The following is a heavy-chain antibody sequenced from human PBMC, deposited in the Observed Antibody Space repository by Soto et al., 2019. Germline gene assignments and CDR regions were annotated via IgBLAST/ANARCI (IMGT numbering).Heavy chain of an antibody. Sequence: SETLSLTCAVYGGSFSGYYWSWIRQPPGKGLEWIGEINHSGSNNYNPSLKSRVTISVDTSKNQFSLKLSSVTAADTAVYYCATYTRPYYYYMDVWGKGTTVTVSS. CDR1: GGSFSGYY. D-gene: IGHD2-2*02. CDR3: ATYTRPYYYYMDV. J-gene: IGHJ6*03. CDR2: INHSGSN. V-gene: IGHV4-34*01.